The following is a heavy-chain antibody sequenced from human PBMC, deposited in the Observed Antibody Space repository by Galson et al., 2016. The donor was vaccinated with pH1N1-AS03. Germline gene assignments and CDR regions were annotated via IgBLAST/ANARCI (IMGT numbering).Heavy chain of an antibody. V-gene: IGHV3-7*01. Sequence: LRLSCAVSGFSFSVFWMRWVRQAPGKGLESVANIKNDGSDQYYVDSVKGRFTISRDNAKNSLYLQMNSLRVEDTAIYYCASAVRGSAVDVWGQGTTVTVS. CDR3: ASAVRGSAVDV. J-gene: IGHJ6*02. CDR2: IKNDGSDQ. CDR1: GFSFSVFW. D-gene: IGHD3-10*01.